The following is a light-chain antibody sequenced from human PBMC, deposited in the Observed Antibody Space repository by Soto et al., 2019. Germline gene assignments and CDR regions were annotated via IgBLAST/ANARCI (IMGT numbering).Light chain of an antibody. Sequence: QTVVTQESSLSVSPGGTVTLTCGLISGSVSTANNPNWYQQTPGQAPRTLIYSITTRSSGVPDRFSGSILGNKAALTITGAQADDEEAYYCSLFMGNGISVFGAGTKVTVL. CDR1: SGSVSTANN. CDR3: SLFMGNGISV. V-gene: IGLV8-61*01. J-gene: IGLJ1*01. CDR2: SIT.